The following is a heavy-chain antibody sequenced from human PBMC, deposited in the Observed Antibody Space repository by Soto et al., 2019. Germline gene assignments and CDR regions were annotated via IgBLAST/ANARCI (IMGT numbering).Heavy chain of an antibody. Sequence: PGGSLRLSCAVSGFSFRSSPMSWVRQAPGKGLEWVSAISGSGGSTYYADSVKGRFTISRDNSKNTLYLQMNSLRAEDTAVYYCAKGTASMGSPTDYWGQGTLVTVSS. CDR2: ISGSGGST. CDR3: AKGTASMGSPTDY. J-gene: IGHJ4*02. CDR1: GFSFRSSP. V-gene: IGHV3-23*01. D-gene: IGHD3-3*02.